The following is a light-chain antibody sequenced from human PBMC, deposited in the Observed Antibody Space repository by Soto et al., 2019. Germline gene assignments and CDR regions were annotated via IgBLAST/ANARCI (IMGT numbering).Light chain of an antibody. V-gene: IGKV3-20*01. CDR2: GAS. CDR3: QQNGSSSYT. J-gene: IGKJ2*01. CDR1: QSVSSSY. Sequence: EIVLTQSPGTLSLSPGERATLSCRASQSVSSSYLAWYQQKPGQAPRLLIYGASSRATGIPDRFSGSGSGTDFTFTISRLEPEDFAVYYCQQNGSSSYTFGQGTKLEIK.